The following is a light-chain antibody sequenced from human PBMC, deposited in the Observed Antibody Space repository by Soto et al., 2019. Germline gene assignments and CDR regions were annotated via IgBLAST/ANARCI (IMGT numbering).Light chain of an antibody. J-gene: IGKJ2*01. V-gene: IGKV3-20*01. CDR2: GAS. CDR3: QQFGSSKYT. CDR1: QSVVSAY. Sequence: EIVLTQSPGTLSLSPGDRATLSCRASQSVVSAYLAWYQQKPGQAPRLLIYGASNRATGIPDRFSGSGSRTDFTLTISGLEPEDFAVYYCQQFGSSKYTFGQGTKLDIK.